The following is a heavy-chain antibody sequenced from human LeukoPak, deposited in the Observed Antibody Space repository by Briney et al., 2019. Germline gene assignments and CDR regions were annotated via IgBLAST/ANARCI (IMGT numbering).Heavy chain of an antibody. D-gene: IGHD3-3*01. CDR2: ISGSGGST. Sequence: PGGSLRLSCAASGLTFSSYAMSWVRQAPGKGLEWVSAISGSGGSTYYADSVKGRFTISRDNSKNTLYLQMNSLRAEDTAVYYCAKLYDFWSGYYYDYWGQGTLVTVSS. CDR1: GLTFSSYA. CDR3: AKLYDFWSGYYYDY. J-gene: IGHJ4*02. V-gene: IGHV3-23*01.